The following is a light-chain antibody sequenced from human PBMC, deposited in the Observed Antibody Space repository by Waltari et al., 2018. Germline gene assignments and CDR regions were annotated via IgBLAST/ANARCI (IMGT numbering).Light chain of an antibody. Sequence: SSRARHSIRGGYVAVSQQNPGQAPRLRFYGASSRATGIPDRFSGSGSGTDFTLTISRLEPEDFAVYYCQQYGSSPRTFGQGTKVEIK. CDR1: HSIRGGY. CDR2: GAS. J-gene: IGKJ1*01. V-gene: IGKV3-20*01. CDR3: QQYGSSPRT.